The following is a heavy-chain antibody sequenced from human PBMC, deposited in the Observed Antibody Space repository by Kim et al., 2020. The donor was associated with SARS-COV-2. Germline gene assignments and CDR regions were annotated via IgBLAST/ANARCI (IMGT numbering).Heavy chain of an antibody. Sequence: SPPFQGQVTISADKSSRTAYLQRSSLKASDTAMYYCARSGSRGSSDYFDYWGQGTLVTVSS. CDR3: ARSGSRGSSDYFDY. V-gene: IGHV5-51*01. J-gene: IGHJ4*02. D-gene: IGHD6-6*01.